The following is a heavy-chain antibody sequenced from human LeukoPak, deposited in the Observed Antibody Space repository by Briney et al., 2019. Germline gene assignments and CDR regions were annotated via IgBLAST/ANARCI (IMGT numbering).Heavy chain of an antibody. D-gene: IGHD2-2*01. CDR3: AREAYTTEGLPAATADYYYYMDF. V-gene: IGHV4-61*02. J-gene: IGHJ6*03. Sequence: SQTLSLTCTVSGGSISSATYYWSWIRQPAGKGLEWIGRIYTSGSTNYNPSLKSRVTISVDTSKKQFSLKLSSVTAADTAVYYCAREAYTTEGLPAATADYYYYMDFWGKGTTVTVSS. CDR2: IYTSGST. CDR1: GGSISSATYY.